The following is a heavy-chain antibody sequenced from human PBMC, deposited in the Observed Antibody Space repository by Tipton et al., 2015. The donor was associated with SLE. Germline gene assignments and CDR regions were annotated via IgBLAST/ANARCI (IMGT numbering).Heavy chain of an antibody. D-gene: IGHD2-15*01. J-gene: IGHJ3*02. CDR3: AASGGGGLDI. CDR1: GGSISSGSYY. V-gene: IGHV4-61*02. CDR2: IYTSGST. Sequence: LRLSCAVSGGSISSGSYYWSWIRQPAGKGLEWIGRIYTSGSTNYNPSLKSRVTISVDTSKNQFSLKLTSVTAADTAVYYCAASGGGGLDIWGQGTMVTVSS.